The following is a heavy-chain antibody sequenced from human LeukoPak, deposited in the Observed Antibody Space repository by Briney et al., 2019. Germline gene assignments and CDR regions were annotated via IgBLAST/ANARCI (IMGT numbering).Heavy chain of an antibody. J-gene: IGHJ4*02. CDR3: ARSSDSSSWDKFDY. V-gene: IGHV4-4*07. CDR2: IYTSGST. D-gene: IGHD6-13*01. Sequence: SETLSLTCTVSGGSISSYYWSWIRQPAGKGLEWIGRIYTSGSTNYNPSLKSRVTMSVDTSKSQFSLKLSSVTAADTAVYYCARSSDSSSWDKFDYWGQGTLVTVSS. CDR1: GGSISSYY.